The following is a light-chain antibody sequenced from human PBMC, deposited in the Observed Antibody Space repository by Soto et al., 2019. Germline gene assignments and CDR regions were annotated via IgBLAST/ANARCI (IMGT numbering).Light chain of an antibody. V-gene: IGLV1-44*01. J-gene: IGLJ2*01. CDR2: SHN. Sequence: QSVLTQPPSASGTPGQRVTISCSGSSSNIESNTVNWYQQIPGTAPKLLIYSHNRRPSGVPDRFSGSKSGTSASLAISGLQSEDEADYYCAAWDDSLNGQVFGGGTKLTVL. CDR3: AAWDDSLNGQV. CDR1: SSNIESNT.